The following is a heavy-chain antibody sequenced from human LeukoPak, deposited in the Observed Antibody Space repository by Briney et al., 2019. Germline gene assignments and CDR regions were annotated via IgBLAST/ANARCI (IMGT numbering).Heavy chain of an antibody. J-gene: IGHJ6*02. CDR1: GFTFSTYG. CDR3: VAVLPAASTGHYYGMDV. D-gene: IGHD2-2*01. CDR2: ISYAGSQK. V-gene: IGHV3-30*03. Sequence: QAGGSLRLSCAASGFTFSTYGMHWVRQAPGKGLEWVAVISYAGSQKFHAESVKGRFTISRDNSKNTLYLEMNSLRPEDTAVYYCVAVLPAASTGHYYGMDVWGQGTTVTVSS.